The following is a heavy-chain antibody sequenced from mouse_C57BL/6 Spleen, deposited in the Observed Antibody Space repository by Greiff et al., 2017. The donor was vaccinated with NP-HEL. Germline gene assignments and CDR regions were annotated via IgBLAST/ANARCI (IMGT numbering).Heavy chain of an antibody. V-gene: IGHV1-82*01. D-gene: IGHD2-4*01. J-gene: IGHJ2*01. Sequence: VKLQESGPELVKPGASVKISCKASGYAFSSSWMNWVKQRPGKGLEWIGRIYPGDGDTNYNGKFKGKATLTADKSSSTAYMQLSSLTSEDSAVYFCARFDYDGREFDYWGQGTTLTVSS. CDR2: IYPGDGDT. CDR1: GYAFSSSW. CDR3: ARFDYDGREFDY.